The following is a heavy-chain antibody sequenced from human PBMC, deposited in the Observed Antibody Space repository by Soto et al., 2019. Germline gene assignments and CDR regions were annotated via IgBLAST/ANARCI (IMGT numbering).Heavy chain of an antibody. J-gene: IGHJ4*02. CDR2: IWYDGSDK. Sequence: SGGGVVQPGRSLRLSCAASGFAFSHYGMHWVRQAPGKGLEWVAVIWYDGSDKDYADSVKGRFTISRDNSKNTLFLQMDSLRAEDTAVYYCASLKGDFIAWGQGTLVSVSS. D-gene: IGHD3-3*01. CDR1: GFAFSHYG. V-gene: IGHV3-33*01. CDR3: ASLKGDFIA.